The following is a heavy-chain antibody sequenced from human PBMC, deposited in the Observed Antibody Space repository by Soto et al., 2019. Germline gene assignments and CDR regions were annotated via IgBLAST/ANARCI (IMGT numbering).Heavy chain of an antibody. CDR2: IDNSGSYI. V-gene: IGHV3-21*01. CDR3: VRGDYRDY. CDR1: GFIFSDYT. Sequence: EVQLVESGGGLVQPGGSLRLSCEVSGFIFSDYTMNWVRQAPGKGLEWVASIDNSGSYIFYAGPLKGRFTISRDNANNSLFLQLRGLRADDTAVYFCVRGDYRDYWGQGTLVAVSS. D-gene: IGHD4-4*01. J-gene: IGHJ4*02.